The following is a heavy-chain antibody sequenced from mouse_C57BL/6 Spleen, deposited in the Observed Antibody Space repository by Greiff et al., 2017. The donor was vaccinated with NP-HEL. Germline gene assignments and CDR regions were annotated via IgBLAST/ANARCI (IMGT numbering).Heavy chain of an antibody. D-gene: IGHD1-1*01. CDR3: ARSDYYGSSYCDY. Sequence: QVQLQQSGAELVRPGTSVKMSCKASGYTFTNYWIGWAKQRPGHGLEWIGDIYPGGGYTNYNEKFKGKATLTADKSSSTAYMQFSSLTSEDSAIYYCARSDYYGSSYCDYWGQGTTLTVSS. CDR1: GYTFTNYW. V-gene: IGHV1-63*01. J-gene: IGHJ2*01. CDR2: IYPGGGYT.